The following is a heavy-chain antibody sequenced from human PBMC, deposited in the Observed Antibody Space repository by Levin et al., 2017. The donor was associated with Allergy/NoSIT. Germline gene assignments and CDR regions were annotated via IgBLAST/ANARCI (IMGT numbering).Heavy chain of an antibody. CDR1: GYTFAAYN. J-gene: IGHJ5*02. CDR3: VRVGVAPHTYKPRWFDP. V-gene: IGHV1-2*02. CDR2: INPNSSGT. D-gene: IGHD2-21*01. Sequence: PGASVKVSCKVSGYTFAAYNIHWVRQAPGQGLEWMGWINPNSSGTVYAKKFQGRVTMTRDTSISTAYMELSRLTFDDTAVYYCVRVGVAPHTYKPRWFDPWGQGTRVTVSS.